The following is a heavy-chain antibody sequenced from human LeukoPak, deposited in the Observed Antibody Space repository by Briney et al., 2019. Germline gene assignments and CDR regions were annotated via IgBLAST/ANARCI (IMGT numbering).Heavy chain of an antibody. CDR3: ARDYCSSTSCYLAGVDY. CDR2: IRSDGNQK. V-gene: IGHV3-7*01. Sequence: GGSLRLSWAASGFTFSRYWMTWVRQAPGEWLEWVANIRSDGNQKQYATSVKGRFTISRDNANNTLYLQMNSLRAEDTAIYYCARDYCSSTSCYLAGVDYWGQGTLVTVSS. J-gene: IGHJ4*02. CDR1: GFTFSRYW. D-gene: IGHD2-2*01.